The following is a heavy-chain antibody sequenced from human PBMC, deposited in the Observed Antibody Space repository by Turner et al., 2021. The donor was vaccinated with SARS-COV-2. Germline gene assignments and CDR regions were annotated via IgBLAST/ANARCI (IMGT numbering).Heavy chain of an antibody. CDR3: ARHQGSTSGYDHGMNV. Sequence: QVQLQESGPGLVRPSETLSLSCTVSGCSISSKSWSWIRQSPGRGLEWIGYFYKIGSIDDNPTHSSRVTISVDTSKNQLSLNLSSMTAADTAVYYGARHQGSTSGYDHGMNVWGQGTAVIVSS. CDR1: GCSISSKS. V-gene: IGHV4-59*08. CDR2: FYKIGSI. D-gene: IGHD1-1*01. J-gene: IGHJ6*02.